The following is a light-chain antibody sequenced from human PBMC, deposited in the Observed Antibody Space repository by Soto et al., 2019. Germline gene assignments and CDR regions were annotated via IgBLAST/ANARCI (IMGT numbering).Light chain of an antibody. CDR2: QAS. J-gene: IGKJ1*01. Sequence: DIPMTQSPSSLSASVGDTVTLPCRASQDVDTWLAWFQQRRGKAPKLLISQASTLASGVPSRFSGSGSGTVFTLTISSLQPDDFATYFCPQYHTYWWSFGPGSKVEIK. CDR3: PQYHTYWWS. V-gene: IGKV1-5*03. CDR1: QDVDTW.